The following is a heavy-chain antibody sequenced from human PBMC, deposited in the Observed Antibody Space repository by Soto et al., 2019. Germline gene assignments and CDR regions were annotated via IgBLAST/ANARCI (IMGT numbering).Heavy chain of an antibody. CDR2: IIPILGIA. CDR3: ARHGGVVRGATGAVDI. D-gene: IGHD3-10*01. V-gene: IGHV1-69*02. CDR1: GGTFSSYT. J-gene: IGHJ3*02. Sequence: QVQLVQSGAEVKKPGSSVKVSCKASGGTFSSYTISWVRQAPGQGLEWMGRIIPILGIANYAQKFQGRVTITADKSTSTAYMELSSLRSEDTAVYYCARHGGVVRGATGAVDIWGQGTMVTVSS.